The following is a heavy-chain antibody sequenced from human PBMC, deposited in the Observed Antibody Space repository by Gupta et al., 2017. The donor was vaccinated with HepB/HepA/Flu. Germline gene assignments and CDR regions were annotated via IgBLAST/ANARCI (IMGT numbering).Heavy chain of an antibody. J-gene: IGHJ6*03. CDR3: ARGRQFNYYYYYMDV. V-gene: IGHV4-34*01. D-gene: IGHD4-11*01. CDR2: T. Sequence: TNYNPSLKSRVTISVDTSKNQFSLKLSSVTAADTAVYYCARGRQFNYYYYYMDVWGKGTTVTVSS.